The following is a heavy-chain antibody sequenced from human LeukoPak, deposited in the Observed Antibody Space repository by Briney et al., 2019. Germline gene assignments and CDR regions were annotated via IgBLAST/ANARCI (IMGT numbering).Heavy chain of an antibody. V-gene: IGHV3-21*01. J-gene: IGHJ4*02. D-gene: IGHD1-26*01. CDR3: ARDGLVYYSGSYSKYDY. CDR2: ISSSSSYI. CDR1: GFTFSSYS. Sequence: AGGSLRLSCAASGFTFSSYSMNWVRQAPGKGLEWVSSISSSSSYIYYADSVKGRFTISRDNAKNSLYLQMNSLRAEDTAVYYCARDGLVYYSGSYSKYDYWGQGTLVTVSS.